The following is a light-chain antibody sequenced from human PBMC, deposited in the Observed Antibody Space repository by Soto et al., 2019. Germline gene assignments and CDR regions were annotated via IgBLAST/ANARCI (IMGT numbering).Light chain of an antibody. J-gene: IGKJ4*01. CDR1: QSVSSY. Sequence: EIVLTQSPATLSLSPGDRATLSCRASQSVSSYLAWYQQKPGQATRVLIYDASNRAAGIPARFSGSGSGTDFSLTITSLEPEDFAVYYCQQRSNWPSTFGGGTKVEIK. V-gene: IGKV3-11*01. CDR3: QQRSNWPST. CDR2: DAS.